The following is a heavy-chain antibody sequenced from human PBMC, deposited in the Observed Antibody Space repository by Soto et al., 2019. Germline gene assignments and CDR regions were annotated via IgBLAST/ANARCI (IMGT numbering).Heavy chain of an antibody. CDR2: IIPIFGTA. V-gene: IGHV1-69*06. CDR3: ATPLRAYYDFLIGYPSGGRDV. Sequence: QVQLVQSGAEVKKPGSSVKVSCKASGGTFSSYAISWVRQAPGQGLEWMGGIIPIFGTANYAQKFQGRVTITADKSTSTAYMELSSLRSEDTAVYYCATPLRAYYDFLIGYPSGGRDVWGQGTTVTVSS. J-gene: IGHJ6*02. CDR1: GGTFSSYA. D-gene: IGHD3-3*01.